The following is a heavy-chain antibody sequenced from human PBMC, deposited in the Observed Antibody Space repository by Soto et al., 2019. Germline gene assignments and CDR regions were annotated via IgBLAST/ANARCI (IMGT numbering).Heavy chain of an antibody. CDR3: ARYDSSGYYWPYYYYGMDV. J-gene: IGHJ6*02. D-gene: IGHD3-22*01. V-gene: IGHV3-21*01. Sequence: EVPLVESGGGLVKPGGSLRLSCAASGFTFSTYSMNWVRQAPGKGLEWVSSISSSSSYIYYADSVKGRFTISRDNAKNSLYLQRNSLRAEDTAVYYCARYDSSGYYWPYYYYGMDVWGQGTTVTVSS. CDR2: ISSSSSYI. CDR1: GFTFSTYS.